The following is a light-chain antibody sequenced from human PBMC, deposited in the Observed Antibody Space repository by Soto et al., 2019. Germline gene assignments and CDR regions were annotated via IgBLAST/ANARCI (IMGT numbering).Light chain of an antibody. J-gene: IGLJ2*01. CDR1: NVGSRS. CDR2: YDS. V-gene: IGLV3-21*01. Sequence: SYELTQPPSVSVAPGETARISCGGNNVGSRSVLWYQQKPGQAPFLVIYYDSDRPSGIPERFSGSNSGNTATLIISRVEAGDEADYYCQVWEATGDQVVFGGGTQLTVL. CDR3: QVWEATGDQVV.